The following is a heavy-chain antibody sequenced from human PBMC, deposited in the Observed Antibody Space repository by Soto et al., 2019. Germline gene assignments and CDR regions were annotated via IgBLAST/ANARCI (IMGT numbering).Heavy chain of an antibody. CDR1: AGSLRGYY. CDR3: ASGITIFGVVGNYYGMDV. Sequence: SQTLSLTSAVYAGSLRGYYLRWRRHPPGKGLAWIGEINHSGSTTYNPSLKSRVTISADTSKNQFSLKLSSVTAADTAVYYCASGITIFGVVGNYYGMDVWGQGTTVT. V-gene: IGHV4-34*01. D-gene: IGHD3-3*01. CDR2: INHSGST. J-gene: IGHJ6*02.